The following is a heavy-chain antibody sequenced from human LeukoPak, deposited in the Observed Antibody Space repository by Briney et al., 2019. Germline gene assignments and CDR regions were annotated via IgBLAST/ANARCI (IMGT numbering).Heavy chain of an antibody. Sequence: GGSLRLSCAASGFTFSSYSMNWVRQGPGKGLEWVSYISSSGSTIYYADSVKGRFTISRDNAKNSLYLQVNGLRAEDTAVYYCARRNGEYIAAAGTGYYYYYGMDVWGQGTTVTASS. D-gene: IGHD6-13*01. J-gene: IGHJ6*02. CDR2: ISSSGSTI. CDR3: ARRNGEYIAAAGTGYYYYYGMDV. CDR1: GFTFSSYS. V-gene: IGHV3-48*04.